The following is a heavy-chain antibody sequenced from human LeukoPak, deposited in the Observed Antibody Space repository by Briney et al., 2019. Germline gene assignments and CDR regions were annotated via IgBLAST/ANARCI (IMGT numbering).Heavy chain of an antibody. CDR2: ISYDGSNK. V-gene: IGHV3-30*04. D-gene: IGHD1-14*01. CDR1: GFTFSSYA. J-gene: IGHJ6*02. CDR3: ARDSARYHYDYGMDV. Sequence: GGSLRLSCAASGFTFSSYAMHWVRQAPGKGLEWVAVISYDGSNKYYADSVKGRFTISGDNSKNTLYLQMNSLRAEDTAVYYCARDSARYHYDYGMDVWGQGTTVTVSS.